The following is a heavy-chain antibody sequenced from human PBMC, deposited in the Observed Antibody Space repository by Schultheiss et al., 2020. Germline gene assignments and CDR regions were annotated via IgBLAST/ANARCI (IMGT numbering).Heavy chain of an antibody. CDR3: ARHQGWELLYNWFDP. Sequence: GGSLRLSCAASGFTFSSYSMNWVRQAPGKGLEWVSSISSSSSYIYYADSVKGRFTISRDNSKNTLYLQMNSLRAEDTAVYYCARHQGWELLYNWFDPWGQGTLVTVS. J-gene: IGHJ5*02. CDR2: ISSSSSYI. CDR1: GFTFSSYS. V-gene: IGHV3-21*01. D-gene: IGHD1-26*01.